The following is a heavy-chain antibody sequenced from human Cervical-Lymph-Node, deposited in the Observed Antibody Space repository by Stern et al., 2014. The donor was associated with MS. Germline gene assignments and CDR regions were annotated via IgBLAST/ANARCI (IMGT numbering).Heavy chain of an antibody. CDR3: ARVHSGYNWFDY. D-gene: IGHD5-12*01. Sequence: QVQLVESGPGLVKPSGTLSLTCAVSGGSISNTNWWGWVRQTPGMGLEWIGEIYHSGTTNFSPSLKSRVTMSVEKSKTQFSLELKSVTAADTAVYYCARVHSGYNWFDYWGQGTLVTVSS. V-gene: IGHV4-4*02. CDR1: GGSISNTNW. J-gene: IGHJ4*02. CDR2: IYHSGTT.